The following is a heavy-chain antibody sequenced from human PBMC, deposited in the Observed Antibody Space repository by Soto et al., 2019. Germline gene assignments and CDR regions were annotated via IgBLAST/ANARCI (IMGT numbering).Heavy chain of an antibody. J-gene: IGHJ3*02. CDR3: ARIRGDYGDAFDI. D-gene: IGHD4-17*01. CDR1: GFSLSNARMG. V-gene: IGHV2-26*01. Sequence: QVTLKESGPVLVKPTETLTLTCTVSGFSLSNARMGVSWIRQPPGKALEWLAHIFSNDEKSYSTSLKSRLTISQDTDKSQVVLTMTNMDPVDTATYCCARIRGDYGDAFDIWGQGTMVTVSS. CDR2: IFSNDEK.